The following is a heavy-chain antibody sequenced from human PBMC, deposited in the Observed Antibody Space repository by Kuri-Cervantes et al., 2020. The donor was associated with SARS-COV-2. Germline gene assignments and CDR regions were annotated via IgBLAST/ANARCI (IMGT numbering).Heavy chain of an antibody. CDR1: GFIFSNFA. Sequence: GESLKISCAASGFIFSNFAMNWVRQAPGKGLEWVAVISGTRGSTFYGDSVKGRFTISRDNFKIPLSLQMNSLRAEDTAVHYCARLLARILSYHHSLVVYYFDYWGQGPLVTVSS. D-gene: IGHD2-2*01. V-gene: IGHV3-23*01. CDR2: ISGTRGST. CDR3: ARLLARILSYHHSLVVYYFDY. J-gene: IGHJ4*02.